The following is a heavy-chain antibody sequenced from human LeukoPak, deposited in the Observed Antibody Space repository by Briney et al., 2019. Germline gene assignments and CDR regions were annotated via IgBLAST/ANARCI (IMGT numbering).Heavy chain of an antibody. CDR3: ARVPGPYTTSRFDF. CDR2: IDPDSGGT. J-gene: IGHJ4*02. Sequence: ASVKVSCKTSGYTFTGYYLHWVRQAPGQRPEWMGRIDPDSGGTHYGQKFQGRVTVTRNTSITTVYMELSGLTSDDTAVYYCARVPGPYTTSRFDFWGQGTLVTVSS. CDR1: GYTFTGYY. V-gene: IGHV1-2*02. D-gene: IGHD2-2*02.